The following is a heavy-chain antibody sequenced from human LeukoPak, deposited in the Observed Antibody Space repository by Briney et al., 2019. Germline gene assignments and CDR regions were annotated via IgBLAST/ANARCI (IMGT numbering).Heavy chain of an antibody. D-gene: IGHD2-21*01. CDR1: GFTFSSYG. J-gene: IGHJ4*02. CDR3: AREVRDGYFDY. Sequence: GGSLRLSCAASGFTFSSYGMHWVHQAPGKGLEWVAAIWYDGSNKYYADSVKGRFTISRDNSKNTLYLQMNSLRAEDTAVYYCAREVRDGYFDYWGQGTLVTVSS. CDR2: IWYDGSNK. V-gene: IGHV3-33*01.